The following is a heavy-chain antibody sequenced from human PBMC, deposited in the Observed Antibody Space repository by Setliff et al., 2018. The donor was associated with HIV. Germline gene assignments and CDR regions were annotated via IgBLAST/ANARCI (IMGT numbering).Heavy chain of an antibody. CDR2: IYYSGTT. CDR3: ARLLGTYFDP. D-gene: IGHD3-16*01. J-gene: IGHJ5*02. V-gene: IGHV4-59*08. Sequence: ETLSLTCTVSGVSISSYYWSWIRQPPGKGLAWIGYIYYSGTTNYNPSLKSRVTISVDTSKNQFSLKLSSVTAADTAVYYCARLLGTYFDPWGQGTLVTVSS. CDR1: GVSISSYY.